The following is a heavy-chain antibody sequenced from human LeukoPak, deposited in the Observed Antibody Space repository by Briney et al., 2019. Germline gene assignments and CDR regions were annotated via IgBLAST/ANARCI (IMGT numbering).Heavy chain of an antibody. D-gene: IGHD3-22*01. Sequence: SETLSLTCTVSGGSISSYYRSWIRQPPGKGLEWIGHIYYGGSTNYNPAIKSRVTISVDTSRNQFSLKLSSVTAADTAVYYCARHGLVTYYYDSSGYYFDYWGQGTLVTVSS. CDR3: ARHGLVTYYYDSSGYYFDY. V-gene: IGHV4-59*08. CDR1: GGSISSYY. J-gene: IGHJ4*02. CDR2: IYYGGST.